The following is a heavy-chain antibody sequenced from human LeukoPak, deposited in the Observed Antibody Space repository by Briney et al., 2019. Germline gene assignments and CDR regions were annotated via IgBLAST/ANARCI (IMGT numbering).Heavy chain of an antibody. J-gene: IGHJ4*02. CDR2: IYHSGST. D-gene: IGHD1-26*01. CDR3: GGGATTPFDY. V-gene: IGHV4-34*01. Sequence: SETLSLTCAVYGGSFSGYYWSWIRQPPGKGLEWIGEIYHSGSTNYNPSLKSRVTISVDTSKNQFSLKLSSVTAADTAVYYCGGGATTPFDYWGQGTLVTVSS. CDR1: GGSFSGYY.